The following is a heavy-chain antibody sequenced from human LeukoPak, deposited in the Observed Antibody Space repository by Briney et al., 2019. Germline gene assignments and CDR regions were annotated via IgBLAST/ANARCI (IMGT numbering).Heavy chain of an antibody. D-gene: IGHD2-2*01. CDR1: GYTFTSYG. V-gene: IGHV1-18*01. Sequence: ASVEVSCKASGYTFTSYGISWVRQAPGQGLEWMGWISAYNGNTNYAQKLQGRVTMTTDTSTSTAYMELRSLRSDDTAVYYCARAGEYCSSTSCYAGYFDYWGQGTLVTVSS. J-gene: IGHJ4*02. CDR3: ARAGEYCSSTSCYAGYFDY. CDR2: ISAYNGNT.